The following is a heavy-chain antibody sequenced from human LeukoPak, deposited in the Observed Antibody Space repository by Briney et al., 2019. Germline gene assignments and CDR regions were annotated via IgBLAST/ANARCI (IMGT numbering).Heavy chain of an antibody. V-gene: IGHV3-7*03. J-gene: IGHJ4*02. Sequence: GGSLRLSCAASGFTFSSNWMSWVRQAPGKGLEWVASIKQDGSEKYYVDSVKGRFTISRDNAKNSLYLQMSSLRAEDTAVYYCARGGSRYDYWGQGTLVTVSS. D-gene: IGHD3-16*01. CDR3: ARGGSRYDY. CDR1: GFTFSSNW. CDR2: IKQDGSEK.